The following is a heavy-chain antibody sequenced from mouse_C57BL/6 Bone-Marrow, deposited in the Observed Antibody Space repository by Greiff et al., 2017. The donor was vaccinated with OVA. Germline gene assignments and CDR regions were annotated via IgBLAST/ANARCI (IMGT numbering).Heavy chain of an antibody. CDR2: IHPNSGST. Sequence: QVQLQQPGAELVKPGASVKLSCKASGYTFTSYWMHWVKQRPGQGLEWIGMIHPNSGSTNYNEKFKSKATLTVDKSSSTAYMQLSSLTSEDSAVYYCARASTMVTTGRNYAMDYWGQGTSVTVSS. V-gene: IGHV1-64*01. CDR1: GYTFTSYW. D-gene: IGHD2-2*01. CDR3: ARASTMVTTGRNYAMDY. J-gene: IGHJ4*01.